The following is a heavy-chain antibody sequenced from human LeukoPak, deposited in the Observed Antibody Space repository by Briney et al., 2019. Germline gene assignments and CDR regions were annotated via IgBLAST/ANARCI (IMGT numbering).Heavy chain of an antibody. J-gene: IGHJ6*03. CDR3: ARYSSSWYLYYYYYYMDV. CDR2: ISSSGSTI. V-gene: IGHV3-11*01. CDR1: GFTFSDYY. Sequence: PGGSLRLSCAAAGFTFSDYYMSWIRQAPGKGLEWVSYISSSGSTIYYADSVKGRFTISRDNAKNSLYLQMNSLRAEDTAVYYCARYSSSWYLYYYYYYMDVWGKGTTVTVSS. D-gene: IGHD6-13*01.